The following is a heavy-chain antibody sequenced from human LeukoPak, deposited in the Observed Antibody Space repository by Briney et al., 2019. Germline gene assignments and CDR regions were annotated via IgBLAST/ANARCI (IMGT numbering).Heavy chain of an antibody. J-gene: IGHJ4*02. CDR1: GFTFSSYG. D-gene: IGHD3-9*01. CDR3: ARNFDWLPALDY. V-gene: IGHV3-33*01. CDR2: IWYDGSNK. Sequence: GRSLRLSCAASGFTFSSYGMHWVRQAPGKGLEWVAVIWYDGSNKYYADSVKGRFSISRDNSKNTLYLQMNSLRAEDTAVYYCARNFDWLPALDYWGQGTLVTVSS.